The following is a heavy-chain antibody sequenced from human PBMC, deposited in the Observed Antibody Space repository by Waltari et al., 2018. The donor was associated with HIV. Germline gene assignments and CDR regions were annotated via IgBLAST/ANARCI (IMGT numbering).Heavy chain of an antibody. V-gene: IGHV1-3*01. Sequence: QVQLVQSGAEVKKPGASVKVSCKASGYSFINKTMHWVRQAPGQRLEWMGWINAGNGDTKYSPKFQGRVTIVRDTSASTAFMELSSLRSEDTAIYYCASYLTATTDYFDYWGQGSLATVSS. CDR3: ASYLTATTDYFDY. CDR2: INAGNGDT. CDR1: GYSFINKT. J-gene: IGHJ4*02. D-gene: IGHD1-20*01.